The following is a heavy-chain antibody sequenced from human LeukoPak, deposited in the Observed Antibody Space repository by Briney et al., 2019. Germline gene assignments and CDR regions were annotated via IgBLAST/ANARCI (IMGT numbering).Heavy chain of an antibody. V-gene: IGHV3-23*01. CDR1: GFTFSSYG. CDR2: ISGSGGST. CDR3: AKPGYGDYGYLDY. Sequence: GGSLRLSCAASGFTFSSYGMSWVRQAPGKGLEWVSAISGSGGSTYYADSVKGRFTISRDNSKNTLYLQMNSLRAEDTAVYYCAKPGYGDYGYLDYWGRGTLVTVSS. D-gene: IGHD4-17*01. J-gene: IGHJ4*02.